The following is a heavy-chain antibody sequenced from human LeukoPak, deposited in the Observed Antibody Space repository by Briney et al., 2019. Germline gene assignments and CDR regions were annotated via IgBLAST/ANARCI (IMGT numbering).Heavy chain of an antibody. CDR2: ISGSGGNT. D-gene: IGHD2-21*02. CDR1: GFTFSSYA. V-gene: IGHV3-23*01. Sequence: GGSLRLSCAASGFTFSSYAMSWVRQTPGKGLEWVPDISGSGGNTYYADFVKGRFTISRDNSKNTLYLQMNSLRVEDTAVYYCAKHRVVTAIPEWACFDPWGQGTLVTVSS. CDR3: AKHRVVTAIPEWACFDP. J-gene: IGHJ5*02.